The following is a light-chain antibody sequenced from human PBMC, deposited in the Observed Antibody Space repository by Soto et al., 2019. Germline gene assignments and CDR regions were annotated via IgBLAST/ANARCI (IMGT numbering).Light chain of an antibody. CDR2: AAS. CDR1: QSISSY. V-gene: IGKV1-39*01. J-gene: IGKJ2*01. CDR3: RQGYSTPRT. Sequence: DIQMTQSPSSLSASVGDRVTITCRASQSISSYLNWYQQKPGKAPKLLIYAASSLQSGVPSRFRGSGYGTDSALTIGSLQHEDFATFSCRQGYSTPRTLGQGTKLPIK.